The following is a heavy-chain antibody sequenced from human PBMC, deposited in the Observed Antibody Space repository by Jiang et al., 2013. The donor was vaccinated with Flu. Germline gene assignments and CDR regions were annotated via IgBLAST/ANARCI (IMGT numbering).Heavy chain of an antibody. J-gene: IGHJ6*02. V-gene: IGHV1-46*01. Sequence: SGYTFTNYYIHWVRQAPGQGLEWMGVINPSVGSTSYAQKFQGRVTMTRDTSTSTVYMELSSLRSEDTAVFYCARDLRGLSMKVADHYYYGLDVWGQGTTVTVSS. CDR3: ARDLRGLSMKVADHYYYGLDV. CDR2: INPSVGST. D-gene: IGHD3-22*01. CDR1: GYTFTNYY.